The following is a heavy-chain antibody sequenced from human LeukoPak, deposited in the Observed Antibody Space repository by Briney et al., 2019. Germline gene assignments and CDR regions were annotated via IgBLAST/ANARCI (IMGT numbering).Heavy chain of an antibody. Sequence: GGSLRLSCVASGFTVSSNYMSWVRQAPGKGLDWVSVIYSGGSTYYADSVKGRFTISRDNSKNTLYLQMNSLRAEDTAVYYCASGSGSYRTPYYYMDVWGTGTTVTVSS. J-gene: IGHJ6*03. CDR1: GFTVSSNY. D-gene: IGHD3-10*01. CDR3: ASGSGSYRTPYYYMDV. CDR2: IYSGGST. V-gene: IGHV3-53*01.